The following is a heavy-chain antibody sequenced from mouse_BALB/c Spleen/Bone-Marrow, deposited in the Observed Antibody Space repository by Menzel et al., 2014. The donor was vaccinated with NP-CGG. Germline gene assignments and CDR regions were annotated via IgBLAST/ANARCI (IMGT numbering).Heavy chain of an antibody. CDR1: GYTFTSYW. V-gene: IGHV1-4*01. Sequence: VKLVESGAELARPGASVKMSCKASGYTFTSYWMHWVKQRPGQGLEWIGYINPSTGYTEYNQKFKDKATLTADKSSSTAYMQLSGLTSEDSAVYYCARSAPWDGFAYWGQGTLVTVSA. CDR2: INPSTGYT. D-gene: IGHD4-1*01. J-gene: IGHJ3*01. CDR3: ARSAPWDGFAY.